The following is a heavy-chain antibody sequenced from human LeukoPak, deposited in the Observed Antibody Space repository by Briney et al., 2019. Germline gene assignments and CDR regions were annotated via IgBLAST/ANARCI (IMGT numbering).Heavy chain of an antibody. V-gene: IGHV1-46*01. J-gene: IGHJ4*02. Sequence: ASVKVSCKASGYTFTSYYMHWVRQAPGQGLEWMGIINPSGGSTSYAQKFQGRVTMTRDTSISTAYMELSSLRSEDTAVYYCATYDLWAGLFDYWGQGTLVTVSS. D-gene: IGHD6-19*01. CDR3: ATYDLWAGLFDY. CDR2: INPSGGST. CDR1: GYTFTSYY.